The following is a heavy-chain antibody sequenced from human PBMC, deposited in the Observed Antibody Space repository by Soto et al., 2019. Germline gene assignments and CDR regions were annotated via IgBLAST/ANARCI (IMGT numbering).Heavy chain of an antibody. Sequence: QVQLVESGGGVVQPGRSLRLSCAASGFTFSSYGMHWVRQAPGKGLEWVAVISYDGSNKYYADSVKGRFTISRDNSKNTLYLHMNSLRAEDTAVYYCAKPRQVTSRLLYYFDYWGQGTLVTVSS. D-gene: IGHD6-25*01. CDR3: AKPRQVTSRLLYYFDY. CDR1: GFTFSSYG. CDR2: ISYDGSNK. J-gene: IGHJ4*02. V-gene: IGHV3-30*18.